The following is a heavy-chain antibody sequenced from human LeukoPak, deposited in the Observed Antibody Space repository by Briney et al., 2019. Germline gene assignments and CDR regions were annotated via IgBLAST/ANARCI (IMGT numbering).Heavy chain of an antibody. V-gene: IGHV4-30-2*01. CDR2: VYHSGST. CDR1: GGSISSGGYS. Sequence: SQTLSLTCAVSGGSISSGGYSWSWIRQPPGKGLEWIGYVYHSGSTYYNPSLKSRVTIAVDRYKNQFSLKLSSVTAADTAVYYCGRYYYGSGSYYKGFDYWGQGTLVTVSS. J-gene: IGHJ4*02. CDR3: GRYYYGSGSYYKGFDY. D-gene: IGHD3-10*01.